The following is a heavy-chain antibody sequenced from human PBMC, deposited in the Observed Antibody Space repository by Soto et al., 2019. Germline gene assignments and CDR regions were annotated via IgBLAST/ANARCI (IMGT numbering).Heavy chain of an antibody. Sequence: PRASVKVSCKASGYTFTSYDINWVRQATGQGLEWMGWMNPNSGNTGYAQKFQGRVTMTRNTSISTAYMELSSLRSEDTAVYYCAGANWLGSGSYYKGDYYYYGMDVWGQGTTVTVSS. D-gene: IGHD3-10*01. CDR1: GYTFTSYD. CDR3: AGANWLGSGSYYKGDYYYYGMDV. J-gene: IGHJ6*02. CDR2: MNPNSGNT. V-gene: IGHV1-8*01.